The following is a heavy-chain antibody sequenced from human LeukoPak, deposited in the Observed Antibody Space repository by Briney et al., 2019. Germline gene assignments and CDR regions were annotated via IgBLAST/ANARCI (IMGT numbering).Heavy chain of an antibody. CDR1: GFTFSSYG. Sequence: GGSLRLSCAASGFTFSSYGMHWVRQAPGKGLEWVAFIRYDGSNKYYADSVKSRFTISRDNAKNSVYLQMNNLRVEDTAVYYCARDHVGGKYYYMDVWGKGTTVTVSS. V-gene: IGHV3-30*02. CDR2: IRYDGSNK. J-gene: IGHJ6*03. CDR3: ARDHVGGKYYYMDV. D-gene: IGHD3-16*01.